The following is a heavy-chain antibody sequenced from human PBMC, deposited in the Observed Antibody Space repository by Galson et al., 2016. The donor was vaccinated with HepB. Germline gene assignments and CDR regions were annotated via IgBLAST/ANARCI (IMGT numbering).Heavy chain of an antibody. CDR3: ARDMLGEYDQ. D-gene: IGHD3-10*02. V-gene: IGHV3-74*01. J-gene: IGHJ4*02. CDR1: GFTLSNYW. Sequence: SLRLSCAASGFTLSNYWVHWVRQSPGKGLVWVSRMNPDGTTINYGDSVRGRFTISRDSAKNTVYLQMNSLRVEDTAMYYCARDMLGEYDQWGQGTLVTVSS. CDR2: MNPDGTTI.